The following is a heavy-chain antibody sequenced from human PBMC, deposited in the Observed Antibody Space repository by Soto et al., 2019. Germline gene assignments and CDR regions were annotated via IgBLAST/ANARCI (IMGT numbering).Heavy chain of an antibody. CDR3: ARDHSATTSGYSYWWFDA. V-gene: IGHV1-18*04. D-gene: IGHD3-22*01. CDR2: ISAYNGNT. CDR1: GYTFTSYG. Sequence: ASVKVSCKASGYTFTSYGLSWVRQAPGQGLEWMGWISAYNGNTNYAQKFQGRVTITADASTTTAYMELSSLRSEDTAVYYCARDHSATTSGYSYWWFDAWGQGPLVTLSS. J-gene: IGHJ5*02.